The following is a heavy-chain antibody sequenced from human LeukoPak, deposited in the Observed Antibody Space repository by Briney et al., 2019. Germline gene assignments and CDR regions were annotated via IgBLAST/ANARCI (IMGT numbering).Heavy chain of an antibody. V-gene: IGHV3-9*01. CDR2: ISWSSGSI. CDR1: GFTFDDYA. Sequence: PGGSLRLSCAASGFTFDDYAMHWVRQAPGKGLEWVSGISWSSGSIGYADSVKGRFTISRDNAKNSLYLQMNSLRAEDTALYYCAKDYYYDSSGYHFDYWGQGTLVTVSS. CDR3: AKDYYYDSSGYHFDY. D-gene: IGHD3-22*01. J-gene: IGHJ4*02.